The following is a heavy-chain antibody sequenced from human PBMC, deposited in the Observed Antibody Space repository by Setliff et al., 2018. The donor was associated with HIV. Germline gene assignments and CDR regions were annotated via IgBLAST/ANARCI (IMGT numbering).Heavy chain of an antibody. CDR3: ARSPSYRSSWEYYFDY. D-gene: IGHD6-13*01. CDR2: IYTSRGT. V-gene: IGHV4-4*09. CDR1: GGSISGYH. Sequence: SENLSLTCTVSGGSISGYHWNWLRQTPGKGLECIGYIYTSRGTNYNHSLRTRVIISVDTSNQFSLKLSSVTAADAAVYYCARSPSYRSSWEYYFDYWGQGILVTVSS. J-gene: IGHJ4*02.